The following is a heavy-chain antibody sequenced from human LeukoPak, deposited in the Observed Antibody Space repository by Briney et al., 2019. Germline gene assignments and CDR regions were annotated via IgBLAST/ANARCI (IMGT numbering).Heavy chain of an antibody. CDR2: INPNSGGT. D-gene: IGHD3-16*01. CDR1: GYTFTRYY. J-gene: IGHJ4*02. Sequence: GASVKVSCKASGYTFTRYYMHWVRQAPGQGLEWMGWINPNSGGTNYAQKFQGRVTMTRATSISTAYMELSRLRSDNTAVYYCARDRSRFLGLCYFDYWGQGTLVTVSS. V-gene: IGHV1-2*02. CDR3: ARDRSRFLGLCYFDY.